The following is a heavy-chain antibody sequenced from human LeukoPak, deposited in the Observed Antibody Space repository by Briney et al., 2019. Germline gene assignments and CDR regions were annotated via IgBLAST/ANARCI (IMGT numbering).Heavy chain of an antibody. J-gene: IGHJ4*02. D-gene: IGHD3-22*01. CDR2: IIGSGGST. V-gene: IGHV3-23*01. CDR3: AKSHYYDSSGYEALFDY. CDR1: GFTFSSYA. Sequence: GGSLRLSCAASGFTFSSYAMSWVRQAPGKGLEWVSAIIGSGGSTYYADSVKGRFTISRDNSKNTLYLQMNSLRAEDTAVYYCAKSHYYDSSGYEALFDYWGQGTLVTVPS.